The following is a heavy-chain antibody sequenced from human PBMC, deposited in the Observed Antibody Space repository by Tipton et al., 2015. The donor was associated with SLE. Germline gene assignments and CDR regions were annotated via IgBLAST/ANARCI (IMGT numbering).Heavy chain of an antibody. CDR2: FSGSGGSI. CDR3: AKKIVRGLIMPSPFDY. J-gene: IGHJ4*02. CDR1: GFTFNNSA. V-gene: IGHV3-23*01. D-gene: IGHD3-10*01. Sequence: SLRLSCAASGFTFNNSAMSWVRQAPGKGLEWVSYFSGSGGSIYYADSVKGRFTISRDNSKNTLFLQMNSLRAEDTAVYYCAKKIVRGLIMPSPFDYWGQGTLVTVSS.